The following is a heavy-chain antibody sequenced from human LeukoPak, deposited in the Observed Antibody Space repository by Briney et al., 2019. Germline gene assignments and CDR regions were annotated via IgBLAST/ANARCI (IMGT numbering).Heavy chain of an antibody. CDR2: TRNKANSYTT. CDR1: GFTFSDHY. Sequence: GGSLRLSCAASGFTFSDHYMDWLRQAPGKGLEWVGRTRNKANSYTTEYAASVKGRFTVSRDASKNSLLLQMNSLKTEDTAVYYCARASGNSTIRYYFDDWGQGTLVTVSS. J-gene: IGHJ4*02. V-gene: IGHV3-72*01. CDR3: ARASGNSTIRYYFDD. D-gene: IGHD3-3*01.